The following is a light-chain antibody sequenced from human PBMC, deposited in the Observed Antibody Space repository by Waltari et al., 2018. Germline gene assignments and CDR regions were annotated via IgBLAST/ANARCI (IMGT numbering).Light chain of an antibody. J-gene: IGKJ4*01. V-gene: IGKV3-15*01. Sequence: EIVMTLSPATLSVSPGARATLSCRASPSVSSNLAWYQQKPGQAPRLLIYGASTRATGIPARFSGSGSGTEFTLTISSMQSEDFAVYYCQQYNNWPPGRTFGGGTKVEIK. CDR3: QQYNNWPPGRT. CDR1: PSVSSN. CDR2: GAS.